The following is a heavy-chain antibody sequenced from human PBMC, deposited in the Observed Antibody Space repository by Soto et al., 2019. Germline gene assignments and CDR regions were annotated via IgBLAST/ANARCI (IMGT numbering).Heavy chain of an antibody. CDR3: ATTYYYGSGSYSPLDY. CDR1: GYTLTELS. Sequence: ASVKVSCKVSGYTLTELSMHWVRQAPGKGLEWMGGFDPEDGETIYAQKFQGRVTMTEDTSTDTAYMELSSLRSEDTAVYYCATTYYYGSGSYSPLDYWGQGTLVTVSS. D-gene: IGHD3-10*01. V-gene: IGHV1-24*01. CDR2: FDPEDGET. J-gene: IGHJ4*02.